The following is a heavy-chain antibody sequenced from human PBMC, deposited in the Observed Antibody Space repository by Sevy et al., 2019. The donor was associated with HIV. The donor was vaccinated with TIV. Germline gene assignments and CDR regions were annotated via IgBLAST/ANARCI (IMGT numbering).Heavy chain of an antibody. CDR2: IIPIFGTT. V-gene: IGHV1-69*13. Sequence: ASVKVSCKASGGTFSNYALSWARQAPGQGLEWKGGIIPIFGTTNVAQTFQGRVNITADEFTSTAYMELSSLRSSETAVYYCARTPILVIPGATDLYFDNWSQGTLVTVSS. J-gene: IGHJ4*02. CDR3: ARTPILVIPGATDLYFDN. CDR1: GGTFSNYA. D-gene: IGHD2-2*01.